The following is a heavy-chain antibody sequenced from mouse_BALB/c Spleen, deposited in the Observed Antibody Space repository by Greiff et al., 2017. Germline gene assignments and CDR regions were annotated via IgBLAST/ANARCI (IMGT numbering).Heavy chain of an antibody. D-gene: IGHD1-1*01. V-gene: IGHV8-8*01. CDR3: ARIPRYYYGSNYTSFAY. CDR2: IWWDDDK. Sequence: QVTLKVSGPGILQPSQTLSLTCSFSGFSLSTSGMGVGWIRQPSGKGLEWLAHIWWDDDKRYNPALKSRLTISKDTSSNQVFLKIASVDTADTATYYCARIPRYYYGSNYTSFAYWGQGTLVTVSA. CDR1: GFSLSTSGMG. J-gene: IGHJ3*01.